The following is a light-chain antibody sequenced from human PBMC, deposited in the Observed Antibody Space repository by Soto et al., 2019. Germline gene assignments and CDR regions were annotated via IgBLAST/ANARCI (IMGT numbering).Light chain of an antibody. CDR1: SGAVTSGHY. V-gene: IGLV7-46*01. CDR2: DTN. Sequence: QAVVTQEPSLTVSPGGTXTLTCGSSSGAVTSGHYPHWFQQKPGQAPRTLIHDTNNKHSWTPARFSGSLLGGKAALTLSGAQPEDEAEYYCMLSYSTAPVFGGGTKLTVL. CDR3: MLSYSTAPV. J-gene: IGLJ2*01.